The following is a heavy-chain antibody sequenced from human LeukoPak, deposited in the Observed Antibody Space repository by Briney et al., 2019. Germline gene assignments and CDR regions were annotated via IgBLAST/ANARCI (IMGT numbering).Heavy chain of an antibody. V-gene: IGHV3-48*01. J-gene: IGHJ3*02. D-gene: IGHD6-19*01. CDR3: AREFWGWYQGDAFDI. Sequence: GGSLRLSCAASGFTFSSYSMNWVRQAPGKGLEWVSYLSSSSSTIYYADSVKGRFTISRDNSKNTLYLQMNSLRAEDTAVYYCAREFWGWYQGDAFDIWGQGTMVTVSS. CDR2: LSSSSSTI. CDR1: GFTFSSYS.